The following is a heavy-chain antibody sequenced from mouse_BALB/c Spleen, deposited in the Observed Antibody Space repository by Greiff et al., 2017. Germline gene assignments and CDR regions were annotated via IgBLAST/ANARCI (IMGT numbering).Heavy chain of an antibody. Sequence: EVKLQESGPELVKPGASVKMSCKASGYTFTSYVMHWVKQKPGQGLEWIGYINPYNDGTKYNEKFKGKATLTSDKSSSTAYMELSSLTSEDSAVYYCAKYDYDWYFDVWGAGTTVTVSS. V-gene: IGHV1-14*01. CDR2: INPYNDGT. CDR3: AKYDYDWYFDV. CDR1: GYTFTSYV. J-gene: IGHJ1*01. D-gene: IGHD2-4*01.